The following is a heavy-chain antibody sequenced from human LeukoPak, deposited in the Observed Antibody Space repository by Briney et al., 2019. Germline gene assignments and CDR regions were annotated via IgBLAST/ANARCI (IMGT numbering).Heavy chain of an antibody. CDR3: AKHQWDY. Sequence: GGSLRLSCAASGFTFSSYGMHWVRQAPGKGLEWVAVISYDGSNKYYADSVKGRFTISRDNSKNTLYLQMNSLRAEDTAVYYCAKHQWDYWGQGTLVTVSS. V-gene: IGHV3-30*18. D-gene: IGHD2-8*01. J-gene: IGHJ4*02. CDR2: ISYDGSNK. CDR1: GFTFSSYG.